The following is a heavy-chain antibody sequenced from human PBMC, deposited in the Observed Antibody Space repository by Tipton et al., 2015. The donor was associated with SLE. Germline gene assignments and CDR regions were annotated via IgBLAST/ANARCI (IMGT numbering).Heavy chain of an antibody. CDR2: IYYSGST. V-gene: IGHV4-39*07. CDR3: ARVNMGWEIRRDAFDI. D-gene: IGHD1-26*01. J-gene: IGHJ3*02. Sequence: TLSLTCTVSGGSLSSSSYYWGWIRQPPGKGLEWIGSIYYSGSTYYNPSLKSRVTISVDTSKNQFSLKLSSVTAADTAVYYCARVNMGWEIRRDAFDIWGQGLIVTVS. CDR1: GGSLSSSSYY.